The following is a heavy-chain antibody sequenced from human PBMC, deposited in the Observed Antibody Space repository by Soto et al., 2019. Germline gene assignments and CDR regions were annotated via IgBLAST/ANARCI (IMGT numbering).Heavy chain of an antibody. D-gene: IGHD3-22*01. V-gene: IGHV1-18*01. CDR2: ISAYNGNT. CDR1: GYTFTSYG. CDR3: ARGTNYYDSSGYYYDY. Sequence: ASVKVSCKASGYTFTSYGISWVRQAPGQGLEWMGWISAYNGNTNYAQKLQGRVTMTTDTSTSTAYMELRSLRSDDTAVYYCARGTNYYDSSGYYYDYWGQGTLVTVSS. J-gene: IGHJ4*02.